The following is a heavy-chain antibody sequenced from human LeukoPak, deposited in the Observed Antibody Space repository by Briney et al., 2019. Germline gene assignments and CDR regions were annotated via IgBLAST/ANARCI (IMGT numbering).Heavy chain of an antibody. Sequence: GGSLRLSCAASGFTFSSYWMTWVRQAPGKGLEWVANIKQGGSDKYYVDSVKGRFTISRDNAKNSLYLQMNSLRAEDTAVYYCAREVSMGPLVGYYYMDVWGKGTTVTVSS. J-gene: IGHJ6*03. CDR2: IKQGGSDK. V-gene: IGHV3-7*01. CDR3: AREVSMGPLVGYYYMDV. CDR1: GFTFSSYW. D-gene: IGHD2-15*01.